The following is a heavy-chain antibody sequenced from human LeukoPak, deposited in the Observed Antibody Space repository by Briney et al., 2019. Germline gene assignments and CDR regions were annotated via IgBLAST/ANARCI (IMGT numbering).Heavy chain of an antibody. V-gene: IGHV3-23*01. Sequence: PGGSLRLSCAASGFTFSSYAMSWVRQAPGKGLEWVSAISGSGGSTYYADSVKGRFTISRDNSKNTLYLQVNSLRAEDTAVYYCAKRVGPGCAFDIWGQGTMVTVSS. CDR3: AKRVGPGCAFDI. CDR1: GFTFSSYA. D-gene: IGHD3-10*01. CDR2: ISGSGGST. J-gene: IGHJ3*02.